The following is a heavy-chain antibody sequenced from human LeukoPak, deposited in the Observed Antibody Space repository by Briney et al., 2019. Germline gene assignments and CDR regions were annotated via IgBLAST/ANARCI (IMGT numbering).Heavy chain of an antibody. J-gene: IGHJ4*02. V-gene: IGHV1-2*02. CDR3: AGYRSGWYREPTD. D-gene: IGHD6-19*01. Sequence: ASVKVSCKASGYTFTGYYMHWVRQAPGQGLEWMGWINPNSGGTNYAQKFQGRVTMTRDTSISTAYMELSRLRSDDTAVYYCAGYRSGWYREPTDWGQGTLVAVSS. CDR1: GYTFTGYY. CDR2: INPNSGGT.